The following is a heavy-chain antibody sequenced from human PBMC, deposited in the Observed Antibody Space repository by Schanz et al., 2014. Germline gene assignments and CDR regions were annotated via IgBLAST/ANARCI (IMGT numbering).Heavy chain of an antibody. CDR1: GFIFSSYG. J-gene: IGHJ4*02. D-gene: IGHD3-22*01. CDR3: ARDKGGYYPFDY. CDR2: IWYDGNNK. Sequence: VQLVESGGGLVKPGGSLRLSCAASGFIFSSYGMHWVRQAPGKGLECVAVIWYDGNNKFYADSVKGRFIISRDNSKNTLDLQMNSLRAEDTAVYYCARDKGGYYPFDYWGQGSLVTVSS. V-gene: IGHV3-33*01.